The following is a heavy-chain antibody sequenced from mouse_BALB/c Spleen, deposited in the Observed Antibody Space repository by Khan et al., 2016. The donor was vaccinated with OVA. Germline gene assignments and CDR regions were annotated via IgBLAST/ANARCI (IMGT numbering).Heavy chain of an antibody. CDR2: IFPGDGDT. CDR1: GYAFSNYC. Sequence: QVQLKESGAELVRPASSVTISCKTSGYAFSNYCTNWVKQRLGQGLEWFGQIFPGDGDTNYNGSFKGKATLTADTSSNTAFMHFSTLTAEDSAVYFCARSGCDFFAYWGQGTLVTVSA. CDR3: ARSGCDFFAY. V-gene: IGHV1-80*01. J-gene: IGHJ3*01.